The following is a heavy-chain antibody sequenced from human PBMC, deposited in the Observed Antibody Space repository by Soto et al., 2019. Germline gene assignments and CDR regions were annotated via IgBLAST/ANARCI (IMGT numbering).Heavy chain of an antibody. D-gene: IGHD4-17*01. CDR1: GFTFSSYW. Sequence: EVQLVESGGGLVQPGGSLRLSCAASGFTFSSYWMHWVRQAPGKGLVWVSRINSDGSSTSYADSVKGRFTISRDNAKNTLYLQMNSLRDEDTAVYYCARDVRVRGDYDAFDIWGQGTMVTVSS. CDR2: INSDGSST. V-gene: IGHV3-74*01. J-gene: IGHJ3*02. CDR3: ARDVRVRGDYDAFDI.